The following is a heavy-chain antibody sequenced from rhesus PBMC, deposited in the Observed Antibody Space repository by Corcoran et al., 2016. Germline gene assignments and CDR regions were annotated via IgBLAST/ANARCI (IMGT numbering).Heavy chain of an antibody. D-gene: IGHD2-15*01. V-gene: IGHV4-127*01. CDR3: ARYPRDCSSTYCSSGGIDY. CDR2: IYGGSGST. Sequence: QVQLQESGPGLVKPSETLSLTCAVSGYSISSGYGWGWIRQPPGKGLEWIGQIYGGSGSTYYNPSHKSRVTVSKDTSKNQFSLKLSSVTAADTAVYYCARYPRDCSSTYCSSGGIDYWGQGVLVTVSS. CDR1: GYSISSGYG. J-gene: IGHJ4*01.